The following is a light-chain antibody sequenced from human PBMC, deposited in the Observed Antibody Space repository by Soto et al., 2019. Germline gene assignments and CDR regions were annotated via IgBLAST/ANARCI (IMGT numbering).Light chain of an antibody. V-gene: IGKV3-15*01. CDR2: GAS. CDR1: QSVSIN. Sequence: EIVMTQSPAALSVSPGERATLSCRASQSVSINLAWYQQKPGQAPRLLIYGASTRATGIPARFSGSGSGTAFTLTIGSLESQDFAVYYCQQYNSWPRTFGQGTKVEIK. J-gene: IGKJ1*01. CDR3: QQYNSWPRT.